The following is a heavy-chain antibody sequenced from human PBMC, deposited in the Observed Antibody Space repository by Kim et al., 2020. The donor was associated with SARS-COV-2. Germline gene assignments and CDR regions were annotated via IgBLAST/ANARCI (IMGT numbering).Heavy chain of an antibody. CDR3: ARLEDRSSWYKRPFDP. V-gene: IGHV4-4*09. J-gene: IGHJ5*02. Sequence: SLKSRVTIPVDTSKNQFSLRLSSVTAADTAVYYCARLEDRSSWYKRPFDPWGQGTLVTVSS. D-gene: IGHD6-13*01.